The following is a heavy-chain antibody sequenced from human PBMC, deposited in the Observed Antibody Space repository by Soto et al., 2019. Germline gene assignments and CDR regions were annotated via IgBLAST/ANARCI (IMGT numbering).Heavy chain of an antibody. V-gene: IGHV3-74*01. CDR1: GSTFGTFW. CDR3: ARDIPHNWFDA. CDR2: IAHDGSA. Sequence: QLVESGGDLVQPGGSLRLSCAASGSTFGTFWMHWVRQAPGKGLVWVSRIAHDGSAVYADSVKGRFTTSRDNAKNTVYLQRHSLRDEDTAGYYSARDIPHNWFDAWCQGTLVTVSS. J-gene: IGHJ5*02. D-gene: IGHD2-21*01.